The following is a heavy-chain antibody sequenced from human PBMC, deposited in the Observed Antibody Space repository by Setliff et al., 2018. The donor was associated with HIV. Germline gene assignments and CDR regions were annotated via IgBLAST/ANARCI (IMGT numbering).Heavy chain of an antibody. CDR1: GGSINSGSYY. V-gene: IGHV4-61*02. Sequence: TSETLSLTCTVSGGSINSGSYYWSWIRQPAGKGLEWIGRIYTSGSTNYNPSLKSRVTISVDASKNQFSLKLASVTAADTAVYYCATVRVDHNWFDPWGQGTLVTVSS. CDR2: IYTSGST. CDR3: ATVRVDHNWFDP. J-gene: IGHJ5*02.